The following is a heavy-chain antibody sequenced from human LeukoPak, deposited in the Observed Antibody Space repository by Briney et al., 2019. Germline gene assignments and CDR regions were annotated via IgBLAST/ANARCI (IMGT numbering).Heavy chain of an antibody. V-gene: IGHV1-2*02. CDR3: ERDRYVDGFAHLDY. Sequence: ASVKVSCKASGYTFTSYAIYWVRQAPGQGLEWMGWITPSGGTNYPQKFQGRVAITWDTSITTAYMDLSRLTSDDTAVYYCERDRYVDGFAHLDYWGQGALVTVSS. J-gene: IGHJ4*02. D-gene: IGHD5-24*01. CDR2: ITPSGGT. CDR1: GYTFTSYA.